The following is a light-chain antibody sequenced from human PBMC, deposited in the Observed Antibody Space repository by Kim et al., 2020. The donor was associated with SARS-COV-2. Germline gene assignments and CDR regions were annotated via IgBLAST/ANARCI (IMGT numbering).Light chain of an antibody. Sequence: SYELTQPPSVSVSPGQTASITCSGDELGDKYACWYQQKPGQSPVVVIYEDNKRPSGIPERFSGSNSGNTATLTISGTQAMDEADYYCQAWDSNFWVFGGGTKRTVL. CDR3: QAWDSNFWV. CDR1: ELGDKY. V-gene: IGLV3-1*01. CDR2: EDN. J-gene: IGLJ3*02.